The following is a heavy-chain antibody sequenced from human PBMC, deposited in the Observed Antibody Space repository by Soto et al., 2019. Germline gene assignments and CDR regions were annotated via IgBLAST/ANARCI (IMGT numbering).Heavy chain of an antibody. CDR3: ARLRAGRCSCCSCYSLPYYY. J-gene: IGHJ4*02. V-gene: IGHV1-3*01. D-gene: IGHD2-15*01. CDR2: INAGNGNT. Sequence: ASVKVSCKASGYTFTSYAMHWVRQAPGQRLEWMGWINAGNGNTKYSQKFQGRVTITRDTSASTAYMELSSLRSEDTAVYYCARLRAGRCSCCSCYSLPYYYWGQGTLVTVSS. CDR1: GYTFTSYA.